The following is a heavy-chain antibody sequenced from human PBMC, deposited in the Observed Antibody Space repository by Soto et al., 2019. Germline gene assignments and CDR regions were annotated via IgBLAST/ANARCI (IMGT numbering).Heavy chain of an antibody. CDR1: GFTFSNAW. V-gene: IGHV3-15*01. D-gene: IGHD2-15*01. CDR2: IKSKTDGGTT. CDR3: TTAPNLRYCSGGSCYSVYYFDY. Sequence: ESGGGLVKPGGSLRLSCAASGFTFSNAWMSWVRQAPGKGLEWVGRIKSKTDGGTTDYAAPVKGRFTISRDDSKNTLYLQMNSLKTEDTAVYYCTTAPNLRYCSGGSCYSVYYFDYWGQGTLVTVSS. J-gene: IGHJ4*02.